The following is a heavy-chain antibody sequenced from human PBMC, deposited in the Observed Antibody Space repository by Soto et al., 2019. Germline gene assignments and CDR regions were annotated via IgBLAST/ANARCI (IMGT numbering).Heavy chain of an antibody. CDR3: ARGGGQPSRPYYGMDV. CDR2: IYPGDSDT. D-gene: IGHD1-1*01. CDR1: GYSFTSYW. V-gene: IGHV5-51*01. Sequence: GESVKISCKGSGYSFTSYWIGWVRQMPGKGLEWMGIIYPGDSDTRYSPSFQGQVTISADKSISTAYLQWSSLKASDTAMYYCARGGGQPSRPYYGMDVWGQGTTVTVSS. J-gene: IGHJ6*02.